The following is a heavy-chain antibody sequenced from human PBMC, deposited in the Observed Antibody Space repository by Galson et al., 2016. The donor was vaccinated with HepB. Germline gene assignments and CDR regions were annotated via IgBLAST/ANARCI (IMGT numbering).Heavy chain of an antibody. D-gene: IGHD3-10*01. CDR2: IYYSGTT. Sequence: TLSLTCTVSGGSIRSKSHYWGCIRQPPGKGLAWIGTIYYSGTTYYNPTLKSRVTISVDTSKNLFSLTLNSVTAADTAVYYCASQSGWFGEFFSSWGQGTMITVSS. J-gene: IGHJ5*02. CDR3: ASQSGWFGEFFSS. CDR1: GGSIRSKSHY. V-gene: IGHV4-39*07.